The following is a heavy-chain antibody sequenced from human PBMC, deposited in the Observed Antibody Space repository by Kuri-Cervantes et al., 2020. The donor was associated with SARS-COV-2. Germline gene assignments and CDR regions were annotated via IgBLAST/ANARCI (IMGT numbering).Heavy chain of an antibody. V-gene: IGHV3-33*01. J-gene: IGHJ4*02. CDR3: ASGSAAGTRRDY. Sequence: GGSLRLSCAASGFTFSSYGMHWVRQAPGKGLEWVAVIWYDGSNKNYADTGKGRFTISRDNSKNTLYLQMNSLRAEDTAVYYCASGSAAGTRRDYWGQGTLVTVSS. D-gene: IGHD6-13*01. CDR1: GFTFSSYG. CDR2: IWYDGSNK.